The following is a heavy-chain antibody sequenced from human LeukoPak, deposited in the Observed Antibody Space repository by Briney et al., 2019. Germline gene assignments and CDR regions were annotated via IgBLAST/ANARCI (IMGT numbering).Heavy chain of an antibody. J-gene: IGHJ3*02. CDR1: GYTFTING. V-gene: IGHV1-18*01. D-gene: IGHD3-10*01. Sequence: GASVNLSRTASGYTFTINGNSWVRNGPGPGLERMWWISAYNGNTNYAQKLQGRVTMTTDTSTSTAYLELRSLRSDDTAVYYCAALWFGRTDAFDIGGQGTMVTVS. CDR2: ISAYNGNT. CDR3: AALWFGRTDAFDI.